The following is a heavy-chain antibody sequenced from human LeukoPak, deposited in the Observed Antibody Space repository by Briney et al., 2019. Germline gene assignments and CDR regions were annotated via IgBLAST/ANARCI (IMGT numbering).Heavy chain of an antibody. CDR1: WGSSSSDY. CDR3: ARIRYRPGYFDL. CDR2: LNQSGST. J-gene: IGHJ2*01. Sequence: SETLSLIRTLSWGSSSSDYTSWIRQPPGRGLEWIGELNQSGSTNFNPSLKSRVTISVDTSKNQFSLKPSSVTVADTAVYSCARIRYRPGYFDLWARDTLVTVSS. V-gene: IGHV4-34*01. D-gene: IGHD5-18*01.